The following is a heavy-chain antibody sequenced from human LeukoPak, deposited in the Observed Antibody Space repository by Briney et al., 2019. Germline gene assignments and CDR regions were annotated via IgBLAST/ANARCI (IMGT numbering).Heavy chain of an antibody. V-gene: IGHV3-30*04. CDR1: GFTFSSYA. CDR3: ARWTCSSTSCYASWFDP. J-gene: IGHJ5*02. Sequence: GGSLRLSCAASGFTFSSYAMHWVRQAPGKGLEWVAVISYDGSSKYYADSVKGRFTISRDNSKNTLYLQMNNLRAEDTAVYYCARWTCSSTSCYASWFDPWGQGTLVTVSS. D-gene: IGHD2-2*01. CDR2: ISYDGSSK.